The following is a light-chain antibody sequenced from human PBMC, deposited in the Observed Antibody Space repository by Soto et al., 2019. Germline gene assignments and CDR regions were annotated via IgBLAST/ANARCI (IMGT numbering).Light chain of an antibody. J-gene: IGLJ1*01. CDR2: EVS. CDR1: SSDVGGYNY. CDR3: SSYTSSSTYV. V-gene: IGLV2-14*01. Sequence: QSVLTQPASVSGSPGQSITISFTGTSSDVGGYNYVSWYQQHPGKAPKLKIYEVSNRPSGVSNRFSGSKSGNTASLTISGLQAEDEADYYCSSYTSSSTYVFGTGTKVTVL.